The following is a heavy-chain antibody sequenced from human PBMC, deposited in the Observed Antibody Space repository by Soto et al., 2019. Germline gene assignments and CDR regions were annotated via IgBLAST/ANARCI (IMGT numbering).Heavy chain of an antibody. D-gene: IGHD3-22*01. CDR3: ARVTDYYESSGYFGY. CDR2: IKQDGSEK. Sequence: EVQLVESGGGLVQPGGSLRLSCAASGFTFSSYWMSWVRQAPGKGLEWVANIKQDGSEKYYVDSVKGRFTISRDNAKNSLNLQINRLRAEDTAVYYCARVTDYYESSGYFGYWGQGTLVTVSS. J-gene: IGHJ4*02. V-gene: IGHV3-7*01. CDR1: GFTFSSYW.